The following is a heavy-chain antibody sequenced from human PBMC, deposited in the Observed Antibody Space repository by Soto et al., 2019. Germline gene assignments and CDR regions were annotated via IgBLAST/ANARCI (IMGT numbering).Heavy chain of an antibody. J-gene: IGHJ4*02. D-gene: IGHD4-4*01. CDR2: LYYSGST. CDR3: ARGFPTVPMD. Sequence: SETLSLTCTVSGGSIGSYYWSWLRQPPGKGLEWIGCLYYSGSTNYNPSLKSRVTISVDTSKNQFSLKLSSVTAADTAVYYCARGFPTVPMDWGQGTLVTVSS. CDR1: GGSIGSYY. V-gene: IGHV4-59*08.